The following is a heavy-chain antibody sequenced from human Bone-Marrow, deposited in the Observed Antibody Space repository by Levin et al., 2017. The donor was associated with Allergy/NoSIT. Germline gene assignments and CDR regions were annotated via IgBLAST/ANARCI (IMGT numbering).Heavy chain of an antibody. D-gene: IGHD4-17*01. CDR3: ARGLRALHPRDAFDI. Sequence: GGSLRLSCAASGFTFSSYAMHWVRQAPGKGLEWVAVISYDGSNKYYADSVKGRFTISRDNSKNTLYLQMNSLRAEDTAVYYCARGLRALHPRDAFDIWGQGTMVTVSS. CDR2: ISYDGSNK. V-gene: IGHV3-30-3*01. J-gene: IGHJ3*02. CDR1: GFTFSSYA.